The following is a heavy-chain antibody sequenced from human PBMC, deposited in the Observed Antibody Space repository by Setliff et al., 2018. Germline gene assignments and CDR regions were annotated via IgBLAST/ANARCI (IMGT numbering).Heavy chain of an antibody. CDR2: ISPSGST. Sequence: SETLSLTCTVSGASISSGGYYWTWIRQPAGKALEWIGHISPSGSTTYNPSLKSRVTISPDTSKNHFSLKLSYMTAADTAVYYCARFLDPRDGYQNSPGFDFWGQGALVTVSS. D-gene: IGHD2-21*01. V-gene: IGHV4-61*10. CDR3: ARFLDPRDGYQNSPGFDF. CDR1: GASISSGGYY. J-gene: IGHJ4*02.